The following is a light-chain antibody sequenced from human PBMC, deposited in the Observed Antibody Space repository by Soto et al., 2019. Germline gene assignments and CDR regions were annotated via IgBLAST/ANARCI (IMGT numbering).Light chain of an antibody. CDR2: AVT. CDR1: SRDVGAYNF. CDR3: CSYAASYTFDV. Sequence: QSALTQPRSVSGSPGQSVSISCTGTSRDVGAYNFVSWYQQHPGKAPRLLISAVTNRPAAVPARFSGSKTGSTASLPISGRQEEEEADYYFCSYAASYTFDVFGTGTKVTVL. V-gene: IGLV2-11*01. J-gene: IGLJ1*01.